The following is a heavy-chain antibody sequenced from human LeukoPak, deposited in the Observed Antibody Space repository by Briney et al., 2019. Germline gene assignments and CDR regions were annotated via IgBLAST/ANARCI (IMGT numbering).Heavy chain of an antibody. CDR1: GYTFARSA. Sequence: ASVKVSCKASGYTFARSAMNWVRQAPGQGLEWMGWINTNTGNPTYAQGFTGRFVFSLDTSVSTAYLQISSLKAGDTAVYYCARDLRLAPKWYFDLWGRGTLVTVSS. V-gene: IGHV7-4-1*02. J-gene: IGHJ2*01. CDR2: INTNTGNP. CDR3: ARDLRLAPKWYFDL. D-gene: IGHD3-9*01.